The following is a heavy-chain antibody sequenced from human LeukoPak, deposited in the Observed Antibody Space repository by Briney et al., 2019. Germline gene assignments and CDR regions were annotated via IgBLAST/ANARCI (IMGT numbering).Heavy chain of an antibody. CDR1: GGTFRSNA. CDR3: ASPPLTGDAFDI. CDR2: ITPIFGTA. D-gene: IGHD7-27*01. V-gene: IGHV1-69*01. J-gene: IGHJ3*02. Sequence: GASVKVSCKASGGTFRSNAISWVRQAPGQGLEWMGGITPIFGTANYAQKFQGRVTITADESTSTAYMELSSLRSEDTAVYYCASPPLTGDAFDIWGQGTMVTVSS.